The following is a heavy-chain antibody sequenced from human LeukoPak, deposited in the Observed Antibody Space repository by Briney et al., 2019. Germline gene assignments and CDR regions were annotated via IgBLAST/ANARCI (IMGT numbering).Heavy chain of an antibody. CDR3: ARDGYYGSGRPFDY. V-gene: IGHV3-33*01. CDR1: GFNFNDSG. CDR2: IWYDGSEK. Sequence: GGSLRLSCAASGFNFNDSGMHWVRQAPGKGLEWVAVIWYDGSEKYYADSVKGRLTISRDNSKITLYLQMNSLRADDTAVYYCARDGYYGSGRPFDYWGQGALVSVSS. J-gene: IGHJ4*02. D-gene: IGHD3-10*01.